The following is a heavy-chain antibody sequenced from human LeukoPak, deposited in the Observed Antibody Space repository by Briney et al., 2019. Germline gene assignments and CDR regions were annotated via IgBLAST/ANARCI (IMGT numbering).Heavy chain of an antibody. CDR1: GGTFSSYA. CDR3: ARSPTVRYYYDSSGYYFAY. J-gene: IGHJ4*02. Sequence: SVKVSCKASGGTFSSYAISWVRQAPGQGLEWVGGIIPIFGTANYAQKFQGRVTITTDESTSTAYMELSSLRSEDTAVYYCARSPTVRYYYDSSGYYFAYWGQGTLVTVSS. CDR2: IIPIFGTA. D-gene: IGHD3-22*01. V-gene: IGHV1-69*05.